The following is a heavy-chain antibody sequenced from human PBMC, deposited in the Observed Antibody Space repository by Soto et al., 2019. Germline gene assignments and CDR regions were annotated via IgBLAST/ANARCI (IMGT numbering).Heavy chain of an antibody. V-gene: IGHV3-11*01. CDR2: ISSSGSTI. Sequence: GGSLRLSCAASGFTFSDYYMSWIRQAPGKGLEWVSYISSSGSTIYYADSVKGRFTISRDNAKNSLYLQMNSLRAEDTAVYYCAKTADIVATIVDYWGQGTLVTVSS. J-gene: IGHJ4*02. CDR1: GFTFSDYY. D-gene: IGHD5-12*01. CDR3: AKTADIVATIVDY.